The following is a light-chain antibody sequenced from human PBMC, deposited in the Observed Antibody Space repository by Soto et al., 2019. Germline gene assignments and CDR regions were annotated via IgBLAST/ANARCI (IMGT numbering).Light chain of an antibody. CDR1: SSDAGGYNY. J-gene: IGLJ2*01. V-gene: IGLV2-14*01. CDR2: DVS. Sequence: QSVLTQPASVSGSPGQSITISCTGTSSDAGGYNYVSWYQQHPGKAPKLMIYDVSNRPSGVSNRFSGSKSGNTASLTISGLQAEDEADYYCSSYTSSSTLQFGGGTKLTVL. CDR3: SSYTSSSTLQ.